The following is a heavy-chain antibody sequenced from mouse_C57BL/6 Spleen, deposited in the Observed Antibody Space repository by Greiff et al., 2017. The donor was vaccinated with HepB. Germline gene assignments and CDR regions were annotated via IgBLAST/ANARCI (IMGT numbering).Heavy chain of an antibody. D-gene: IGHD2-3*01. J-gene: IGHJ1*03. CDR1: GYAFSSSW. Sequence: QVQLQQSGPELVKPGASVKISCKASGYAFSSSWMNWVKQRPGKGLEWIGRIYPGDGDTNYNGKFKGKATLTADKSSSTAYMQLSSLTSEDSAVYFCAKGDGYYVGPLYFDVWGTGTTVTVSS. V-gene: IGHV1-82*01. CDR3: AKGDGYYVGPLYFDV. CDR2: IYPGDGDT.